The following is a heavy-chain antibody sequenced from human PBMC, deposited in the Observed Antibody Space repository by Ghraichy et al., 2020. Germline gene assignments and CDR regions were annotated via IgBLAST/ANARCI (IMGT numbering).Heavy chain of an antibody. V-gene: IGHV1-8*01. CDR1: GYTFTSYD. CDR2: MNPNSGNT. D-gene: IGHD6-13*01. J-gene: IGHJ6*02. Sequence: ASVKVSCKASGYTFTSYDINWVRQATGQGLEWMGWMNPNSGNTGYAQKFQGRVTMTRNTSISTAYMELSSLRSEDTAVYYCARAVSIAAAGTWPVYYYYYYGMDVWGQGTTVTVSS. CDR3: ARAVSIAAAGTWPVYYYYYYGMDV.